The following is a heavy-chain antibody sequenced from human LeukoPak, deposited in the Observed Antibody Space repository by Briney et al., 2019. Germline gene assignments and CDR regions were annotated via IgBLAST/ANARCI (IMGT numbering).Heavy chain of an antibody. Sequence: EASVKVSCKASGGTFSSYAISWVRQAPGQGLEWTGGIIPIFGTANYAQKFQGRVTITADESTSTAYMELSSLRSEDTAVYYCARDSYGDFNYYYYGMDVWSQGTTVTVSS. CDR1: GGTFSSYA. D-gene: IGHD4-17*01. CDR3: ARDSYGDFNYYYYGMDV. J-gene: IGHJ6*02. CDR2: IIPIFGTA. V-gene: IGHV1-69*13.